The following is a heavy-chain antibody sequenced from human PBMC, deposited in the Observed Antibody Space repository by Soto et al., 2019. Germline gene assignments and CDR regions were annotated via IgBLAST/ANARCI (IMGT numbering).Heavy chain of an antibody. CDR3: ANDSTESTSWYDFHY. J-gene: IGHJ4*02. CDR2: ISGGGGVT. D-gene: IGHD6-13*01. CDR1: GFTFSNNA. V-gene: IGHV3-23*01. Sequence: EVQLLESGGGLVQPGGSLRLSCAASGFTFSNNAMTWVRQAPGRGLEFVSVISGGGGVTYYADSVKGRFTISRDNSKNTLFLQMNSLRVEDTAIYYCANDSTESTSWYDFHYWGQGTLVTVS.